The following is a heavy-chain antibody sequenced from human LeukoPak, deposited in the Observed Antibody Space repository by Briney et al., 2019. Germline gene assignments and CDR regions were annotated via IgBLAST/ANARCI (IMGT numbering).Heavy chain of an antibody. CDR3: GRLYYGSGSLYYFDY. D-gene: IGHD3-10*01. V-gene: IGHV5-51*01. CDR2: IYPGDSDT. Sequence: GESLKISCKGSGYSFTSYWIGWVRQMPGKGLEWMGIIYPGDSDTRYSPSFQGQVTISADKSISTAYLQWSSLKASDTAMYYCGRLYYGSGSLYYFDYWGQGTLVTVSS. J-gene: IGHJ4*02. CDR1: GYSFTSYW.